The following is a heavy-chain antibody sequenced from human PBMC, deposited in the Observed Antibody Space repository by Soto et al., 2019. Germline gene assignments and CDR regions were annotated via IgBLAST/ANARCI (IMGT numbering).Heavy chain of an antibody. D-gene: IGHD2-21*02. CDR3: ARDQLILPAHDFFYGSDV. J-gene: IGHJ6*02. CDR1: GFTFSMYW. V-gene: IGHV3-7*03. Sequence: DVQLVESGGAVVQPGESLRLSCEVSGFTFSMYWMTWVRQAPGKGLEWVAKIPQEGGDGHYADSVKGRFTISRDNAKNSVFLQMNNLRAADTAVYYCARDQLILPAHDFFYGSDVWGQGATVTVS. CDR2: IPQEGGDG.